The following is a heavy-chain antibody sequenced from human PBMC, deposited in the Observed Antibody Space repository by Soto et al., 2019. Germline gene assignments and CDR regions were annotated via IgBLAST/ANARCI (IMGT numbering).Heavy chain of an antibody. CDR3: ARTQRSMDTINNDAFVI. J-gene: IGHJ3*02. Sequence: AESLKISCKGLGYNFKTYWIAWVLQIPGQGREWMGIIYPGDSDTTYSPSFQGQVTISVDKTIDTAYLQLSRLKASETAMYYFARTQRSMDTINNDAFVIWGQGTMVTVSS. V-gene: IGHV5-51*01. D-gene: IGHD5-18*01. CDR1: GYNFKTYW. CDR2: IYPGDSDT.